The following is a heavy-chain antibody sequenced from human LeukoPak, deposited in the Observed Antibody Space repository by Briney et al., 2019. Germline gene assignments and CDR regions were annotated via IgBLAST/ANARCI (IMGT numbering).Heavy chain of an antibody. CDR2: ISAYNGNT. Sequence: ASVKVSCKASGNTFTSYGISWVRQAPGQGLEWMGWISAYNGNTNYAQKIQGRVTMTTDTSTSTAYMELRSLRSDDTAVYYCARSDYYDSSGYYLSFDYWGQGTLVTVSS. J-gene: IGHJ4*02. V-gene: IGHV1-18*01. CDR1: GNTFTSYG. D-gene: IGHD3-22*01. CDR3: ARSDYYDSSGYYLSFDY.